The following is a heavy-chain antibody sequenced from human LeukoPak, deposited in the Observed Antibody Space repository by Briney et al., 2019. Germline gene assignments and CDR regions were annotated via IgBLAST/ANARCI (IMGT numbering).Heavy chain of an antibody. CDR3: ARHVDKRYFDWLLPYYFDY. J-gene: IGHJ4*02. CDR2: VYPGDSDT. D-gene: IGHD3-9*01. CDR1: GFNFTSYW. Sequence: GESLKISCKGSGFNFTSYWIGWVRQMPGKGLEWMGIVYPGDSDTRYSPSFQGQVTISADKSISTAYLQWSSLKASDTAMYYCARHVDKRYFDWLLPYYFDYWGQGTLVTVSS. V-gene: IGHV5-51*01.